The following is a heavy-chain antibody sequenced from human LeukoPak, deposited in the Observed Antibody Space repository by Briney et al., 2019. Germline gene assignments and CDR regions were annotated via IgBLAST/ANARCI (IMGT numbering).Heavy chain of an antibody. CDR1: GFTFGDYA. J-gene: IGHJ4*02. V-gene: IGHV3-49*03. CDR3: TTDQGQFTM. CDR2: IRSKAYGGTT. Sequence: GGSLRLSCTASGFTFGDYAMSWFRQAPGKGLEWVGFIRSKAYGGTTEYAASVKGRFTISRDDSKNTLYLQMNSLKTEDTAVYYCTTDQGQFTMWGQGTLVTVSS. D-gene: IGHD3-3*01.